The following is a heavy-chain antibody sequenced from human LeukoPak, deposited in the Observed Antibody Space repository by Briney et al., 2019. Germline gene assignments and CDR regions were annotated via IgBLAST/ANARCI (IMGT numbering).Heavy chain of an antibody. J-gene: IGHJ3*02. D-gene: IGHD5-18*01. Sequence: GGSLRPSCEASGFTLSSHGIDWVRQAPGKGLEWVSGIVASGTRTHYADSVKGRFTISRDNSKKTVYLQMNSLRAEDTAVYYCAPLVVDTSLVLDGFDIWGQGAMVTVS. CDR3: APLVVDTSLVLDGFDI. CDR1: GFTLSSHG. V-gene: IGHV3-23*01. CDR2: IVASGTRT.